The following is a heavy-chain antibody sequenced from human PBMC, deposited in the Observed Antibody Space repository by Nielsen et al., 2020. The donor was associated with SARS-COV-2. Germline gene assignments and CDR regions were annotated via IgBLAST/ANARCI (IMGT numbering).Heavy chain of an antibody. CDR2: INAGNGNT. Sequence: ASVKVSCKASGYTFTSYAMHWVRQAPGHRLEWMGWINAGNGNTKFSQKFQGRVTITRDTSASTAYMELSSLRSEDTAVFYCARYVSSPNYYGMDVWGQGTTVTVSS. J-gene: IGHJ6*02. D-gene: IGHD6-13*01. V-gene: IGHV1-3*01. CDR3: ARYVSSPNYYGMDV. CDR1: GYTFTSYA.